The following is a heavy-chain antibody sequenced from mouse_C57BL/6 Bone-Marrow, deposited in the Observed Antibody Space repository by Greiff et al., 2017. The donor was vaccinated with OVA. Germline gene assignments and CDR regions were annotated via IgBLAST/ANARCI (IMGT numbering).Heavy chain of an antibody. CDR3: ARSGTTVVRYFDV. Sequence: QVQLQQPGAELVKPGASVKMSCKASGYTFTSYWITWVKQRPGQGLEWIGDIYPGSGSTNYNEKFKGKATLTADKSSSTAYMELRSLTSEDSAVYFCARSGTTVVRYFDVWGTGTTVTVSS. V-gene: IGHV1-55*01. D-gene: IGHD1-1*01. J-gene: IGHJ1*03. CDR1: GYTFTSYW. CDR2: IYPGSGST.